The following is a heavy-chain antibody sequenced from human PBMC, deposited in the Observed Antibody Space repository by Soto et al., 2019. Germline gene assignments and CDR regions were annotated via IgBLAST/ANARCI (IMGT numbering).Heavy chain of an antibody. CDR3: ATDTLVITNFDY. CDR1: GFTFSSYA. Sequence: GGSLRLSCAASGFTFSSYAMSWVRQAPGKGLEWVSAISGSGGSTYYADSVKGRFTISRDNSKNTLYLQMNSLRAEDTAVYYCATDTLVITNFDYWGQGTLVTVSS. V-gene: IGHV3-23*01. J-gene: IGHJ4*02. CDR2: ISGSGGST. D-gene: IGHD3-22*01.